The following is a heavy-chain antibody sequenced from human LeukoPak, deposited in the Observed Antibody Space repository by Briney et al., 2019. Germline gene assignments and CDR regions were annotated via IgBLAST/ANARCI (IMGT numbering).Heavy chain of an antibody. V-gene: IGHV4-34*01. J-gene: IGHJ4*02. D-gene: IGHD6-13*01. CDR1: GGSFSGYY. CDR3: ASPKLGIAAAGTGY. CDR2: INHSGST. Sequence: PSETLSLTCAVYGGSFSGYYWSWIRQPPGKGLEWIGEINHSGSTNYNPSLKSRVTISVDTSKNQFSLKLSSVTAADTAVYYCASPKLGIAAAGTGYWGQGTLVTVSS.